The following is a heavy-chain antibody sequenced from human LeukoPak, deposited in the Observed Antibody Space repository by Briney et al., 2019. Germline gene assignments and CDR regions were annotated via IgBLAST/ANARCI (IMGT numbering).Heavy chain of an antibody. Sequence: PSETLSLTCTVSGGSISSYYWSWIRQPPGKGLEWIGYIYYSGSTNYNPSLKSRVTISVNTSNYQFSLKLSSVTAADTAVYYGARGPPGGQFDPWGQGTLVTVSS. J-gene: IGHJ5*02. CDR1: GGSISSYY. D-gene: IGHD3-10*01. V-gene: IGHV4-59*01. CDR2: IYYSGST. CDR3: ARGPPGGQFDP.